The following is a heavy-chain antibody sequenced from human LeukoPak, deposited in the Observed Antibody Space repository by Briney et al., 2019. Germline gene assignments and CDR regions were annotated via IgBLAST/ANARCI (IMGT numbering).Heavy chain of an antibody. CDR3: ARGGSSSLPPDY. J-gene: IGHJ4*02. CDR2: MNPNSGNT. CDR1: GYTFTSYD. D-gene: IGHD6-13*01. Sequence: GASVKVSCKASGYTFTSYDINWVRQATGQGLEWMGWMNPNSGNTGYAQKFQGRVTITRNTSISTAYMELSSLRSEDTAVYYCARGGSSSLPPDYWGQGTLVTVSS. V-gene: IGHV1-8*03.